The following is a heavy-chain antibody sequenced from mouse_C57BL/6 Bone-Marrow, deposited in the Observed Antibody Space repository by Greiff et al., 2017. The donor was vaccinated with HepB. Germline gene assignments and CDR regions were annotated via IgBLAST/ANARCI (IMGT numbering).Heavy chain of an antibody. CDR3: TALYGSSFMDY. V-gene: IGHV6-3*01. D-gene: IGHD1-1*01. J-gene: IGHJ4*01. Sequence: EVQLQESGGGLVQPGGSMKLSCVASGFTFSNYWMNWVRQSPEKGLEWVAQIRLKSDNYATHYAESVKGRFTISRDDSKSSVYLQMNNLRAEDTGIYYCTALYGSSFMDYWGQGTSVTVSS. CDR2: IRLKSDNYAT. CDR1: GFTFSNYW.